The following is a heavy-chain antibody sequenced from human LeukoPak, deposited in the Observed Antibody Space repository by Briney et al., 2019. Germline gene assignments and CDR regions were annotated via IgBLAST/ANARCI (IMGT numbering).Heavy chain of an antibody. J-gene: IGHJ3*02. V-gene: IGHV1-2*06. CDR1: GYTFTGYD. Sequence: ASVKVSCKASGYTFTGYDMHWVRQAPGQGLEWMGRINPNSGGTNYAQKFQGRVTMTRDTSISTAYMELSRLRSDDTAVYYCARDLITMIVGTYAFDIWGQGTTVTVSS. CDR3: ARDLITMIVGTYAFDI. CDR2: INPNSGGT. D-gene: IGHD3-22*01.